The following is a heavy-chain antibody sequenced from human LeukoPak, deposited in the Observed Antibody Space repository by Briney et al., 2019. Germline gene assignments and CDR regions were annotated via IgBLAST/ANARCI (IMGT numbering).Heavy chain of an antibody. V-gene: IGHV3-20*04. CDR1: GFAFADYG. CDR2: LNGNGGSRT. D-gene: IGHD6-19*01. Sequence: GGSLRLSCAASGFAFADYGMSWVRQAPGKGLEWVSGLNGNGGSRTGYADSVKGRFTISRDNAKNSLYLQMNSLRAEDTALYYCARDGSGWYSDYWGQGTLVTVSS. CDR3: ARDGSGWYSDY. J-gene: IGHJ4*02.